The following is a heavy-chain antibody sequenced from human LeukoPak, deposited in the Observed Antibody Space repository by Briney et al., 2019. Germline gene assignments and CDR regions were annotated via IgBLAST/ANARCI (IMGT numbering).Heavy chain of an antibody. J-gene: IGHJ5*02. CDR1: GGSISSGGYY. CDR3: ARALGKSRITIYGLPTHWFDP. V-gene: IGHV4-31*03. Sequence: PSQTLSLTCTVSGGSISSGGYYWSWIRQHRGKGLEWIGYIYYSGSTYYNPYLNSRVTISVDTAKNQFSLKLSSVTAADTAVYYCARALGKSRITIYGLPTHWFDPWGQGTLVTVSS. CDR2: IYYSGST. D-gene: IGHD3-3*01.